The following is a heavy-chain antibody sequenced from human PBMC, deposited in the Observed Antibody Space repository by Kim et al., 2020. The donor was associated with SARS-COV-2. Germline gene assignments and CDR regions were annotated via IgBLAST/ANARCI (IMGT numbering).Heavy chain of an antibody. Sequence: SETLSLTCAVYGGSFSGYYWSWIRQPPGKGLEWIGEINHSGSTNYNPSLKSRVTISVDTSKNQFSLKLSSVTAADTAVYYCARSTTVTTFYYYYYGKDV. CDR3: ARSTTVTTFYYYYYGKDV. D-gene: IGHD4-17*01. CDR2: INHSGST. CDR1: GGSFSGYY. V-gene: IGHV4-34*01. J-gene: IGHJ6*01.